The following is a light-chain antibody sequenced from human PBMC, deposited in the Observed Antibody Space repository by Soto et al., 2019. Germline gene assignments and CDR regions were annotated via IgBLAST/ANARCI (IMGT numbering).Light chain of an antibody. CDR3: QQYNIYPLT. CDR2: GAS. V-gene: IGKV1D-16*01. CDR1: QVINSY. J-gene: IGKJ4*01. Sequence: DVQMTQSPSSLSASVGDRVTITCRASQVINSYLAWYQQKPGNAPKSLIYGASSLQTGVPSRFSGSESGTDFTLTISNLQPEDSATYYCQQYNIYPLTFGGGTKVEIK.